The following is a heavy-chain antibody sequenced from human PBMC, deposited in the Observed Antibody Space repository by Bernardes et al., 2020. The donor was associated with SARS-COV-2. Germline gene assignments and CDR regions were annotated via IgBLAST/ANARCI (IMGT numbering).Heavy chain of an antibody. CDR2: IKPDGSEK. CDR3: TKGVTTAGS. CDR1: GFTFSSYW. Sequence: GGSLRLSCAASGFTFSSYWMRWVRQAPGKGLEWVANIKPDGSEKYYVDSVKGRFTISRDNAKNSLDLQMNNLRAEDTAVYYCTKGVTTAGSWCQGTLVTVSS. J-gene: IGHJ4*02. V-gene: IGHV3-7*01. D-gene: IGHD4-17*01.